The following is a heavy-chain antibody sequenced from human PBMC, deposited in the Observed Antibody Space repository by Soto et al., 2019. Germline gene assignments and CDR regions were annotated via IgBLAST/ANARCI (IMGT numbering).Heavy chain of an antibody. V-gene: IGHV3-33*01. CDR2: GWYDGSNK. J-gene: IGHJ4*02. D-gene: IGHD2-8*01. Sequence: QVQLVESGGGVVQPGRSLRLSCAASGFIFSSYGMHLVRQAPGKGLEWVAVGWYDGSNKYYADSVKGRFTNSRGNSKNTVTMQMNSLRAEDTAVYYCARQCANSDFDYWGQGTLVTLSP. CDR3: ARQCANSDFDY. CDR1: GFIFSSYG.